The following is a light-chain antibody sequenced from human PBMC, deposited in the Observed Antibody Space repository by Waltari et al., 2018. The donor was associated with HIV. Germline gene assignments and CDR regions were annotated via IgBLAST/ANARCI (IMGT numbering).Light chain of an antibody. CDR2: DVS. CDR1: SSDVASYNY. V-gene: IGLV2-14*03. CDR3: SSYTSSSTLLV. Sequence: QSALTQPASVSGSPGQSSTISCTGTSSDVASYNYVSWYQLHPGKAPKLMIYDVSNRPSGVSNRFSGSKSGNTASLTISGLQAEDEADYYCSSYTSSSTLLVFGTGTKVTVL. J-gene: IGLJ1*01.